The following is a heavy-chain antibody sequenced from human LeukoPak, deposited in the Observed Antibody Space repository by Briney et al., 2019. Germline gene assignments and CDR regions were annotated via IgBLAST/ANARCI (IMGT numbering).Heavy chain of an antibody. Sequence: PSETLSLTCTVSGGSISSGGYYWSWIRQPPGKGLEWIGYIYHSGSTYYNPSLKSRVTISVDRSKNQFSLKLSSVTAADTAVYYCARDHGYYMDVWGKGTTVTVSS. CDR2: IYHSGST. CDR1: GGSISSGGYY. CDR3: ARDHGYYMDV. J-gene: IGHJ6*03. V-gene: IGHV4-30-2*01.